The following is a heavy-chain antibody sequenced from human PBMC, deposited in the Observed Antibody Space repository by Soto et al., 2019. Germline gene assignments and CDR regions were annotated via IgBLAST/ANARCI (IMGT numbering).Heavy chain of an antibody. CDR2: ISNSGGST. CDR1: GFTFKNYA. CDR3: APHSGFFLTQYLFDY. D-gene: IGHD2-21*02. V-gene: IGHV3-23*01. J-gene: IGHJ4*02. Sequence: GGSLRLSCAASGFTFKNYAMSWVRQAPGKGLEWVSSISNSGGSTYYADSVQGRFTISRDNSKNTLSLQMNSLRAEDTAIYYCAPHSGFFLTQYLFDYRGQGALVAISS.